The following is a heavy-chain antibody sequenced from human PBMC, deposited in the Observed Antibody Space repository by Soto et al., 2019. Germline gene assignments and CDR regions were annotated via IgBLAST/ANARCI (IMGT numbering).Heavy chain of an antibody. CDR2: ISPYSGKT. CDR1: GYTFTNYG. Sequence: QVQLVQSGAEVKKPGASVKVSCKASGYTFTNYGIAWVRQAPGQGLEWMGWISPYSGKTDYRQNLQGRVTMTADTSTTTAYMELSRLRSDDTAVYYCTVYRLTLITCLILDFWGQGTLVTVS. CDR3: TVYRLTLITCLILDF. D-gene: IGHD6-6*01. V-gene: IGHV1-18*01. J-gene: IGHJ4*02.